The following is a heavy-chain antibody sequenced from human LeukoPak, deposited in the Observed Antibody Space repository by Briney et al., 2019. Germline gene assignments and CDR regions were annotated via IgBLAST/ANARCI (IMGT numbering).Heavy chain of an antibody. CDR1: GGSISRYY. Sequence: SETLSLTGTVSGGSISRYYWSWLRQPPGKGLDWVGHIYYSGCTNHNPSLKSRVTLSVDTSKNQFSLKLSSVTAADTAVYYCARSHESYDSSGYPSYWYFDLWGRGTLVTVSS. D-gene: IGHD3-22*01. J-gene: IGHJ2*01. V-gene: IGHV4-59*01. CDR2: IYYSGCT. CDR3: ARSHESYDSSGYPSYWYFDL.